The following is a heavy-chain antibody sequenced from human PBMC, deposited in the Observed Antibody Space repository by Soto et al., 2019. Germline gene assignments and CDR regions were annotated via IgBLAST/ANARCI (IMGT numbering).Heavy chain of an antibody. V-gene: IGHV3-23*01. CDR1: GFTFSIYA. D-gene: IGHD6-6*01. J-gene: IGHJ6*02. CDR2: IDASGGTT. Sequence: GQLLESGGRLVQPGESLRLSCAASGFTFSIYAMSWARQAPGKGLEWVSVIDASGGTTYTDSVKGRFTISRDNSKNTLYLQMNSLRVEDTAVYYCVRERQLGVWGQGTTVTVSS. CDR3: VRERQLGV.